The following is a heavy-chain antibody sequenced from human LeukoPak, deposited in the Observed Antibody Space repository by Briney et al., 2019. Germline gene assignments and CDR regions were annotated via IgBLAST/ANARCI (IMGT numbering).Heavy chain of an antibody. D-gene: IGHD1-14*01. CDR2: IDYSGST. V-gene: IGHV4-59*01. Sequence: AETLSLTCTDSGGTLSRYYWSWIRHAPRKGLEWVAHIDYSGSTNYNLSLKSRLTVSLEASRNHVSLELSSVTDADTAVYYCARDRRRDLLDAFDIWGQGTMVTVSS. CDR3: ARDRRRDLLDAFDI. CDR1: GGTLSRYY. J-gene: IGHJ3*02.